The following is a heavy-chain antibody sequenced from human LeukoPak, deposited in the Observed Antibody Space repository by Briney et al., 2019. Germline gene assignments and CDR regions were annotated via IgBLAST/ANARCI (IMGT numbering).Heavy chain of an antibody. Sequence: SETLSLTCAVYGGSFSGSYCSWIRQPPGKGLEWIGEINHRGSTNYNPSLESRVTMSVDTSKNQFSLKLSSVTAADTAVYYCARVRYSSSWNDAFDIWGQGTMVTVSS. CDR2: INHRGST. CDR1: GGSFSGSY. CDR3: ARVRYSSSWNDAFDI. J-gene: IGHJ3*02. D-gene: IGHD6-13*01. V-gene: IGHV4-34*01.